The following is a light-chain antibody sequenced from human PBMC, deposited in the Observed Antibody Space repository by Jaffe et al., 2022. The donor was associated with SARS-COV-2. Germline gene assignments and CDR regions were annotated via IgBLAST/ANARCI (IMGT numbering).Light chain of an antibody. CDR2: DAS. CDR1: QSVNTY. V-gene: IGKV3-11*01. J-gene: IGKJ1*01. CDR3: QQRSNWPWA. Sequence: IVLTQSPATLSLSPGERATLSCRASQSVNTYLAWYRQKPGQAPRLLIYDASSRATGIPARFSGSGSGTNFTLTISSLDPEDFAVYYCQQRSNWPWAFGQGTKVESK.